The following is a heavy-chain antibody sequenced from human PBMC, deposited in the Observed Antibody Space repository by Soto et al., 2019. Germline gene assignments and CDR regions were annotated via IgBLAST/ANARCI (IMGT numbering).Heavy chain of an antibody. CDR1: GGSVSSGSYH. Sequence: PSETLSLTCTVSGGSVSSGSYHWSWIRQPPGKGLEWVGYIYYSGSTNYNPSLKSRVTISVDTSKNQFSLKLSSVTAADTAVYYCARLRRDIVVVAALYFDHWGQGTLVTV. J-gene: IGHJ4*02. D-gene: IGHD2-2*01. V-gene: IGHV4-61*01. CDR2: IYYSGST. CDR3: ARLRRDIVVVAALYFDH.